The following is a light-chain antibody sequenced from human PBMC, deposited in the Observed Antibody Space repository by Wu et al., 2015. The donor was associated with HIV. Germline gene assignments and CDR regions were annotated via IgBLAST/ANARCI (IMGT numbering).Light chain of an antibody. J-gene: IGKJ1*01. CDR2: AAS. V-gene: IGKV1-39*01. Sequence: DIQMTQSPSSLSASVGDRVTITCRASQTVTTYLNWYQQKLGKAPTLLTYAASSLQSGVPPRFSGSGSGTDFTLTISSLQPEDFATYYCQQSYTTPPTFGQGTKVEIK. CDR3: QQSYTTPPT. CDR1: QTVTTY.